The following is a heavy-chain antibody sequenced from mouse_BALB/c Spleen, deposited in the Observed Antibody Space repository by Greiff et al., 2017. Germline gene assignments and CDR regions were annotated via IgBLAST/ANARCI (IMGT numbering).Heavy chain of an antibody. Sequence: EVQLQQSGGGLVQPGGSMKLSCVASGFTFSNYWMNWVRQSPEKGLEWVAEIRLKSNNYATHYAESVKGRFTISRDDSKSSVYLQMNNLRAEDTGIYYCTRGVTLYYYAMDYWGQGTSVTVSS. CDR1: GFTFSNYW. V-gene: IGHV6-6*02. J-gene: IGHJ4*01. CDR2: IRLKSNNYAT. CDR3: TRGVTLYYYAMDY. D-gene: IGHD2-1*01.